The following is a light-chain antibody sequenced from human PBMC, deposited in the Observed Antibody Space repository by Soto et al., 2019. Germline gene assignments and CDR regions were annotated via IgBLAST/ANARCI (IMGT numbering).Light chain of an antibody. V-gene: IGKV3D-20*02. CDR3: QQRYNWPSLT. Sequence: EIVLTQSPGTLSLSPGERATLSCRASQSVSSSYLAWYQQKPGQAPRLLIYGASSRATGIPARFSGSGSGTDFTLTISSLEPEDFAVYYCQQRYNWPSLTFGGGTKVGIK. CDR1: QSVSSSY. J-gene: IGKJ4*01. CDR2: GAS.